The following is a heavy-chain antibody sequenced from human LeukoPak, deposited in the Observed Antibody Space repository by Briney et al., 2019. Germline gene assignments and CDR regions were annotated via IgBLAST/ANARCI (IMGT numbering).Heavy chain of an antibody. Sequence: GASVKVSCKASGYTFTSYGISWVRQAPGQGLEWMGWISAYNGNTNSAQKFQGRVTLTVDTSTSTAYMELGSLRSDDTAVYYCVRDLGLDTVMIFSDYWGQGTLVTVSS. CDR1: GYTFTSYG. CDR3: VRDLGLDTVMIFSDY. V-gene: IGHV1-18*01. CDR2: ISAYNGNT. D-gene: IGHD3/OR15-3a*01. J-gene: IGHJ4*02.